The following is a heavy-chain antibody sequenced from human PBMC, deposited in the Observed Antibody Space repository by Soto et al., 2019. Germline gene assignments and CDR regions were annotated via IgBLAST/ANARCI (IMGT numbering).Heavy chain of an antibody. CDR3: AKVGVANXXXMFYFDS. D-gene: IGHD5-12*01. J-gene: IGHJ4*02. Sequence: GGSLRLSCAASGFTLSTHGMHWVRQAPGKGLEWVAVISYDGSHKYYGDSVKGRFTVSRDNSQNTLSLQMNSLRPEDTAVYYCAKVGVANXXXMFYFDSWGQGTLVTVSS. V-gene: IGHV3-30*18. CDR1: GFTLSTHG. CDR2: ISYDGSHK.